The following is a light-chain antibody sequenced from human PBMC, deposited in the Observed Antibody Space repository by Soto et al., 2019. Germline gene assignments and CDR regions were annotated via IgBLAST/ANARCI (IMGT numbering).Light chain of an antibody. CDR2: DVS. CDR1: SSDVGGYND. CDR3: SSYTRSSTLV. Sequence: QSALTQPASVSGSPGQSITISCTGTSSDVGGYNDVSWYQQHPGKAPKLIIYDVSNRPAGVSNRCSGSKSGNTASLTISGLQAEAEADYYCSSYTRSSTLVFGGGTKVTVL. J-gene: IGLJ3*02. V-gene: IGLV2-14*01.